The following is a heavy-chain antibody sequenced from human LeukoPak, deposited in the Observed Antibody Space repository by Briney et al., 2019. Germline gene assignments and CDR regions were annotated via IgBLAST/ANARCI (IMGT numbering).Heavy chain of an antibody. CDR1: GYTFTGYY. CDR3: ARVSRGYGGNTAYYYYGMDV. J-gene: IGHJ6*02. CDR2: INPNSGGT. D-gene: IGHD4-23*01. Sequence: ASVTVSCKASGYTFTGYYMHWVRQAPGQGLEWMGWINPNSGGTNYAQKFQGRVTMTRDTSISTAYMELSRLRSDDTAVYYCARVSRGYGGNTAYYYYGMDVWGQGTTVTVSS. V-gene: IGHV1-2*02.